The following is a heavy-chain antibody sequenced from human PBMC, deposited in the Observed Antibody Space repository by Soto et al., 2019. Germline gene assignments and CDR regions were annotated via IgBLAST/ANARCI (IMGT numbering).Heavy chain of an antibody. J-gene: IGHJ4*02. CDR2: IYYSGST. CDR3: ARVDSYGSGTFDY. V-gene: IGHV4-59*01. Sequence: SETLSLTCTVSGGSISSYYWSWIRQPPGKGLEWIGYIYYSGSTNYNPSLKSRVTISVDTSKNQFSLKLSSVTAADTAVYYCARVDSYGSGTFDYWGQGTPVTVSS. CDR1: GGSISSYY. D-gene: IGHD5-18*01.